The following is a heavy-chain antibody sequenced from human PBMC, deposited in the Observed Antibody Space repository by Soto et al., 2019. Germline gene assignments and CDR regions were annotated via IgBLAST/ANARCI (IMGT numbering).Heavy chain of an antibody. CDR3: ASGLGSSRS. Sequence: GGSLRLSCVASGFTFSSYTMNWVRQTPGRRLEWVAYISSSGSTIYYAESVKGRFTVSRDNAKSSLYLQMDGLRDEDTAVYYCASGLGSSRSWGQGSRVTVSS. J-gene: IGHJ1*01. V-gene: IGHV3-48*02. D-gene: IGHD3-10*01. CDR2: ISSSGSTI. CDR1: GFTFSSYT.